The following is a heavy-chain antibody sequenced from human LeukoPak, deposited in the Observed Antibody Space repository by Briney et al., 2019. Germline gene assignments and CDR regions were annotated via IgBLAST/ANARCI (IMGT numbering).Heavy chain of an antibody. Sequence: ASVKVSCKASGYTFTSYYMLWVRQAPGHGLEWRGIINPSGGSTSYEQKFQGRVTMTRDTSTSTFYMELSSLRSEDTAVYYCAREFPMVRGVIITRHNWFDPWGQGTLVTVSS. J-gene: IGHJ5*02. CDR3: AREFPMVRGVIITRHNWFDP. CDR2: INPSGGST. D-gene: IGHD3-10*01. V-gene: IGHV1-46*01. CDR1: GYTFTSYY.